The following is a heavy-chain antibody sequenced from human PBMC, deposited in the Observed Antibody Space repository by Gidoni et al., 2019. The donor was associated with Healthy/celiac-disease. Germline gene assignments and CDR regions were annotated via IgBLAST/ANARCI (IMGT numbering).Heavy chain of an antibody. CDR1: GFSLSDARMG. D-gene: IGHD1-26*01. V-gene: IGHV2-26*01. CDR3: ARILVGATPRGFYHNGLDV. J-gene: IGHJ6*02. Sequence: QVTLKESGPVLVKPTETLTLTCTVSGFSLSDARMGVTWIRQSPGKALEWLAQIFSSFDKSYSTSLESRLTISEDTSKSQVVFIMTNMDPVDTATYYCARILVGATPRGFYHNGLDVWGQGTTVTVSS. CDR2: IFSSFDK.